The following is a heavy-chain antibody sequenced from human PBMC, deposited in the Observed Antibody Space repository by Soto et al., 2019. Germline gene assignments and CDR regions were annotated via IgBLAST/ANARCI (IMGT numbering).Heavy chain of an antibody. D-gene: IGHD4-17*01. J-gene: IGHJ4*02. Sequence: QVQLVQSGAEVKKPGASVKVSCKAYGYTFTSYDITWVPQDTGQGLEWMGWKNPNSGNTGYSQKFQGRVTMTRNTSISTADMELSSLRSEDTAVYYCARTLYGDNVDYWGQGTLVTVSS. V-gene: IGHV1-8*01. CDR3: ARTLYGDNVDY. CDR2: KNPNSGNT. CDR1: GYTFTSYD.